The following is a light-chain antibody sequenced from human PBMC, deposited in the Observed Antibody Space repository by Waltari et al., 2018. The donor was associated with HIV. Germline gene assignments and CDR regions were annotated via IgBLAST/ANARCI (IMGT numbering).Light chain of an antibody. CDR2: LGG. V-gene: IGKV2-28*01. CDR3: MQVLQTPRT. CDR1: QSLLHSNGYNY. Sequence: DIVMTQSPLSLPVTPGEPAYMSCRSNQSLLHSNGYNYLDWYLQKPGQSPQLLIFLGGNRATGVPDRFGGSGSGTDFTLHINRVEAEDVGVYYCMQVLQTPRTFGQGTKVEIK. J-gene: IGKJ1*01.